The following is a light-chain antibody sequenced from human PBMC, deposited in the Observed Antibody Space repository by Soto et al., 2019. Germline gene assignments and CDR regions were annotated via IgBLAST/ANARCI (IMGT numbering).Light chain of an antibody. CDR3: QQCYSSPRT. CDR1: QTISTY. CDR2: AAS. V-gene: IGKV1-39*01. J-gene: IGKJ1*01. Sequence: DSQRTQSPSTLSAGAGDSVTITCRASQTISTYIHWYQQKAGKAPTLLIYAASSLQSGVPSRFSGGGSGTDFTLTINTLQPEDFATYFCQQCYSSPRTCGQGTQVEIK.